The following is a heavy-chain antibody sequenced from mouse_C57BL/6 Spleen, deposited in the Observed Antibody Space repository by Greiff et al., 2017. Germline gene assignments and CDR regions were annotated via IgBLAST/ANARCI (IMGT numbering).Heavy chain of an antibody. J-gene: IGHJ2*01. D-gene: IGHD1-1*01. CDR2: ISSGNSTI. CDR3: AKALYSYYFDY. Sequence: EVKVVESGGGLVKPGGSLKLSCAASGFTFSDYGMHWVRQAPEKGLEWVAYISSGNSTIYYADTVKGRFTISRDNAKNTLFLQMTSLKSEDTAMYYCAKALYSYYFDYWGQGTTLTVSS. V-gene: IGHV5-17*01. CDR1: GFTFSDYG.